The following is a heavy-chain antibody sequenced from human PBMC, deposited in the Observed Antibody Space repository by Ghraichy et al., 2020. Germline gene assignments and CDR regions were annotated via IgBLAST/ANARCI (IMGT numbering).Heavy chain of an antibody. D-gene: IGHD2-2*01. V-gene: IGHV1-18*04. J-gene: IGHJ2*01. CDR3: ARAVYQLLFTWGNWYFDL. Sequence: ASVKVSCKASGYTFTSYGISWVRQAPGQGLEWMGWISAYNGNTNYAQKLQGRVTMTTDTSTSTAYMELRSLRSDDTAVYYCARAVYQLLFTWGNWYFDLWGRGTLVTVSS. CDR2: ISAYNGNT. CDR1: GYTFTSYG.